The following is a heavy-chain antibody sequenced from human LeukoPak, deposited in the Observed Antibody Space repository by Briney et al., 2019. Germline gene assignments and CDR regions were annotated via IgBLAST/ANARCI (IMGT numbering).Heavy chain of an antibody. CDR1: GFAFSTYA. CDR3: TRRGGGLSFDH. CDR2: ISYDGNTK. Sequence: QPGGSLRLSCAASGFAFSTYAMHWVRQAPGKGLEWVAVISYDGNTKYYADSVKGRFTISRDNSKNTLYLQMNTLGLDDTALYYCTRRGGGLSFDHWGQGTLVTVSS. D-gene: IGHD2-8*02. J-gene: IGHJ4*02. V-gene: IGHV3-30-3*01.